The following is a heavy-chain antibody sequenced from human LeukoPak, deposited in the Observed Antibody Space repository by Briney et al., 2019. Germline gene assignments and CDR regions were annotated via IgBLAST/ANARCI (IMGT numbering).Heavy chain of an antibody. CDR1: GFTFSSYA. Sequence: GGSLRPSCAASGFTFSSYAMSWVRQAPGKGLEWVSGISGSGGSTYYADSVKGRFTISRDNSKNTLYLQMNSLRGEDTAVYNCAKGNDIIDPWGQGTLVTVSS. J-gene: IGHJ5*02. V-gene: IGHV3-23*01. CDR3: AKGNDIIDP. D-gene: IGHD1-1*01. CDR2: ISGSGGST.